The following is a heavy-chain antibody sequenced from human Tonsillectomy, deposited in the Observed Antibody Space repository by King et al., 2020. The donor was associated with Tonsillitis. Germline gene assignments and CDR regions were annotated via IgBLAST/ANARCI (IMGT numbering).Heavy chain of an antibody. CDR2: INPSGST. CDR3: SSKTYYNFWTGLDY. J-gene: IGHJ4*02. D-gene: IGHD3-3*01. Sequence: VQLQQWGAGLLKPSETLSLTCAVSGGSFMRYHWTWIRQPPGKGLEWIGEINPSGSTHYNPSLKSRVTISVDTSKNQFSLNLSSVTAADTAVYYCSSKTYYNFWTGLDYWGQGTLVTVSS. V-gene: IGHV4-34*01. CDR1: GGSFMRYH.